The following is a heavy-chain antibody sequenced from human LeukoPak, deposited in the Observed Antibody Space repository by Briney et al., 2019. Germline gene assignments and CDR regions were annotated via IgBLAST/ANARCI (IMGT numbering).Heavy chain of an antibody. CDR1: GFTFSRYW. D-gene: IGHD2-8*01. CDR2: IKQDGSEK. V-gene: IGHV3-7*04. J-gene: IGHJ5*02. Sequence: GGSLRLSCAASGFTFSRYWMCWVRQAPGKGLERVANIKQDGSEKYYLDSVKGRFTISRDNAKNSLYLQMNSLRAEDTAVYYCARDPPNAWGQGTLVTVSS. CDR3: ARDPPNA.